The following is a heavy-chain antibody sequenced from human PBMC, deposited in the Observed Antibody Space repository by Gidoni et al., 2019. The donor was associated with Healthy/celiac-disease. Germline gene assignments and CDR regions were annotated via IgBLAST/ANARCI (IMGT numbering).Heavy chain of an antibody. CDR3: AKGGAGYYDFWSGYYASGWFDP. J-gene: IGHJ5*02. Sequence: EVQLVESGGGLVQPGRSLRLPCAASGFTFDDYAMHWVRQAPGTGLEWVSGISWNSGSIGYADSVKGRFTISRDNAKNSLYLQMNSLRAEDTALYYCAKGGAGYYDFWSGYYASGWFDPWGQGTLVTVSS. D-gene: IGHD3-3*01. CDR2: ISWNSGSI. V-gene: IGHV3-9*01. CDR1: GFTFDDYA.